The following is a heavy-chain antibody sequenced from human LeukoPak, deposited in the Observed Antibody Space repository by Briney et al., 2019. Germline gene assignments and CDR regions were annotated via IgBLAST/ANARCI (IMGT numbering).Heavy chain of an antibody. Sequence: SETLSLTCTVSGVSISDFSRSWIRQPPGKGLEWIGNNTNQNPSLKSRVTISLDTSKSQFSLKLTSVTAADTAVYFCAGGGSGWFVSWGLGTLVTVSS. CDR2: NT. D-gene: IGHD6-19*01. J-gene: IGHJ5*01. CDR1: GVSISDFS. CDR3: AGGGSGWFVS. V-gene: IGHV4-59*01.